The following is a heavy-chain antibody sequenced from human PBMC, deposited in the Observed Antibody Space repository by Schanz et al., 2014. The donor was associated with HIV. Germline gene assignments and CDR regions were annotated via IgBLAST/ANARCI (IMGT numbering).Heavy chain of an antibody. D-gene: IGHD6-13*01. Sequence: QEQLVQSGAAVMKPGSSVTVSCKTSGGTFNNYALNWVRQAPGQGLEWMGWINPNSGGTNSAQKFQGRVTMSMDTSISTAYMEVRSLRSDDTALYFCARDLVDSSTWYDAFDIWGQGTKVTVSS. J-gene: IGHJ3*02. CDR1: GGTFNNYA. V-gene: IGHV1-2*02. CDR3: ARDLVDSSTWYDAFDI. CDR2: INPNSGGT.